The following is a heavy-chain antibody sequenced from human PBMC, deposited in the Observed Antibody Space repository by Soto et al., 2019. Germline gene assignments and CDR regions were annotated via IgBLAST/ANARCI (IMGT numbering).Heavy chain of an antibody. V-gene: IGHV3-23*01. Sequence: PGGSLSLSCAASGFPFSNYAMSWVRQAPGKGLEWVSGISGSGGSTYYADSVKGRCTISRDNSKNTLYLQVNSLRAEDTAVYYCAKEMIRGENWFDPWGQGTLVTVSS. CDR1: GFPFSNYA. J-gene: IGHJ5*02. CDR2: ISGSGGST. CDR3: AKEMIRGENWFDP. D-gene: IGHD3-10*01.